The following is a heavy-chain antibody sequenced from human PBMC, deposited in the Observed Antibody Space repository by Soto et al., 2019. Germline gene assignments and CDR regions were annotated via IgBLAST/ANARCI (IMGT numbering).Heavy chain of an antibody. J-gene: IGHJ4*02. CDR3: ARSAGWYAVHS. CDR1: GDSVSSPYY. D-gene: IGHD6-19*01. Sequence: QVQLQESGPGLVKPSGTLSLTCAVSGDSVSSPYYWCWVRQPPGKGLEWIGEVFHTGTTSYNPSLGCRGTISMDKSNNQFSLDLSSVTAADTAVYYCARSAGWYAVHSWGPGTLVIVSS. CDR2: VFHTGTT. V-gene: IGHV4-4*02.